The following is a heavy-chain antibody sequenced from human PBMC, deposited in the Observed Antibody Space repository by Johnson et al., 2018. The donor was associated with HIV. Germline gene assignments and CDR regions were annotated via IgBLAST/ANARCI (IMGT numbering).Heavy chain of an antibody. CDR3: AIEYYYDSSGWAFDI. Sequence: VQLVESGGGLVQPGGSLRLSCAASGFTFSSYAMHWVRQAPGKGLEYVSAISSNGGSTYYANSVKGRFTISRDNSKNTLYLQMNSLRAEDTAVYYCAIEYYYDSSGWAFDIWGQGTMVTVSS. D-gene: IGHD3-22*01. J-gene: IGHJ3*02. CDR1: GFTFSSYA. V-gene: IGHV3-64*01. CDR2: ISSNGGST.